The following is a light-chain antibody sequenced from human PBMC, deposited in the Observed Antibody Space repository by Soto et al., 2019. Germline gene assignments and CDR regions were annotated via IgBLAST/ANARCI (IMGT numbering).Light chain of an antibody. V-gene: IGKV3-20*01. CDR3: QQYSSVWT. CDR2: GAT. J-gene: IGKJ1*01. Sequence: EIVLTQSPGTLSLSPGERATLSCRASQSFSSNYLAWYQQKPGQAPRILIYGATTRATGIPDRFSGSESGTDFTLTISRLDPEDSAVYYCQQYSSVWTFGQGTKVEI. CDR1: QSFSSNY.